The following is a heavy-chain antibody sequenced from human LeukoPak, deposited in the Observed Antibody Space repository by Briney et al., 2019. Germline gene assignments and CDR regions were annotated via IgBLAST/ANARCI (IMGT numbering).Heavy chain of an antibody. Sequence: SETLSLTCTVSGSSISSYYWSWIRQPPGKGLEWIGYIYYSGSTNYNPSLKSRVTISVDTSKNQFSLKLSSVTAADTAVYYCASAIVGASSSFDYWGQGTLVTVSS. CDR3: ASAIVGASSSFDY. CDR2: IYYSGST. V-gene: IGHV4-59*08. CDR1: GSSISSYY. D-gene: IGHD1-26*01. J-gene: IGHJ4*02.